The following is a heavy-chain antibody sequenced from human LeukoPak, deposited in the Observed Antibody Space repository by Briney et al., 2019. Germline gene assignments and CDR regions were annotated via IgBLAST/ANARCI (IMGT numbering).Heavy chain of an antibody. CDR3: ARDPGYSYALDY. V-gene: IGHV3-48*02. D-gene: IGHD5-18*01. CDR1: GFTFSTYS. J-gene: IGHJ4*02. Sequence: PPGGSLRLSCSASGFTFSTYSMNWVRQAPGKGLEWLSYISWGSNVIYYADSVKGRFTTSRDDAKNSLFLQMNSLTDEDTAVYYCARDPGYSYALDYWGRGTPVTVSS. CDR2: ISWGSNVI.